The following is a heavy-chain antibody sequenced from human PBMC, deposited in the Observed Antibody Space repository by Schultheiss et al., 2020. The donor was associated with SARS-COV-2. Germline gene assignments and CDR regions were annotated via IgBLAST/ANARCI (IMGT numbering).Heavy chain of an antibody. CDR3: ASGGSYSDWFDP. V-gene: IGHV4-4*02. CDR2: IYHSGST. J-gene: IGHJ5*02. Sequence: GSLRLSCAVSGGSISSSNWWSWVRQPPGKGLEWIGEIYHSGSTNYNPTLKSRVTISVDTSKNQLSLKLSSVTAADTAVYYCASGGSYSDWFDPWGQGTLVTVSS. D-gene: IGHD1-26*01. CDR1: GGSISSSNW.